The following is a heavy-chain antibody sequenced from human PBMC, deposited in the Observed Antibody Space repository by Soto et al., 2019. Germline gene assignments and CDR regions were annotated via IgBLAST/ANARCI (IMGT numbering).Heavy chain of an antibody. CDR3: ARDGGLDVATDTLDY. D-gene: IGHD5-12*01. J-gene: IGHJ4*02. V-gene: IGHV3-23*01. Sequence: EVQLLESGGGLVQPGGSLRLSCAASGFTFGSHAMSWVRQAPGKGLEWVSGIRGGGDRTHYSDSVKGRFTVSRDNSKSTLYRQMISRRVEDTAVYYCARDGGLDVATDTLDYWGGGTLVTVSS. CDR1: GFTFGSHA. CDR2: IRGGGDRT.